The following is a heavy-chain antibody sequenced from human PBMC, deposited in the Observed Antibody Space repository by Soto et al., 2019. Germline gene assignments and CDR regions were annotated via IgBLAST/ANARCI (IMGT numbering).Heavy chain of an antibody. D-gene: IGHD4-17*01. V-gene: IGHV3-30*18. CDR1: GFTFSSYG. CDR2: ILYDGTKK. Sequence: PGGSLRLSCAASGFTFSSYGMHWVRQAPGKGLEWVAVILYDGTKKYYADSMKGRFTISRDNSKNTLYLQMNSLRAEDTAVYYCSKDRGALRWSEEHYYFDYWGPGTLVTVSS. CDR3: SKDRGALRWSEEHYYFDY. J-gene: IGHJ4*02.